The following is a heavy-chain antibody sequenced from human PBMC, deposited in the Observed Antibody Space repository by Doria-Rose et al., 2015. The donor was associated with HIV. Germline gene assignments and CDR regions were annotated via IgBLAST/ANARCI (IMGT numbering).Heavy chain of an antibody. D-gene: IGHD6-13*01. V-gene: IGHV2-26*01. Sequence: QVTLKESGPVLVKPTETLTLTCTVSGVSLSSPGMGVSWIRQPPGKALEWLANIYSDDERSYKTSLKSRLTISMVTCKSQVVLTMTDRDPVDTATYYCARIKSSRWYHKYYLDFWGQGTLVIVSA. CDR3: ARIKSSRWYHKYYLDF. J-gene: IGHJ4*02. CDR2: IYSDDER. CDR1: GVSLSSPGMG.